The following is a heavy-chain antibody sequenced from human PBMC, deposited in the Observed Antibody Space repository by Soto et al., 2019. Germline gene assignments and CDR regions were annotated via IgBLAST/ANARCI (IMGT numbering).Heavy chain of an antibody. D-gene: IGHD3-3*01. CDR2: INQSGST. CDR1: GGSFTGYF. Sequence: QVQLQQWGAGLLKPSETLSLTCAVSGGSFTGYFWNWIRQTPGKGLEWIGEINQSGSTTYNPSLKSRVTISVDRSKNQLSLGLNSVTAADTAVYYCARGNFWSGYDPSYYYYMDVWGKGTAVTVSS. J-gene: IGHJ6*03. V-gene: IGHV4-34*02. CDR3: ARGNFWSGYDPSYYYYMDV.